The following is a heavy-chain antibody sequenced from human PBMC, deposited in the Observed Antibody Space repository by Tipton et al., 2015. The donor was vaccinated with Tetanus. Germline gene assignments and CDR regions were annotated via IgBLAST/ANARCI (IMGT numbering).Heavy chain of an antibody. V-gene: IGHV4-61*01. Sequence: LRLSCSVSGGSVNSGTYYWSWVRQPPGKGLEWLGDIYYGGATQYNPSLEGRVTISMDTSKNQISLKLSSVTAADTAVYYCARRSYCSSSRCFDAFDLWGQGTMVTVSS. CDR3: ARRSYCSSSRCFDAFDL. CDR1: GGSVNSGTYY. CDR2: IYYGGAT. J-gene: IGHJ3*01. D-gene: IGHD2-2*01.